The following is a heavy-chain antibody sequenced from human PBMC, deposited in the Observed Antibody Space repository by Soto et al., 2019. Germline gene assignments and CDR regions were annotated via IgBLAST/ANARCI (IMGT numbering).Heavy chain of an antibody. CDR1: GGSISSYY. J-gene: IGHJ4*02. Sequence: KTSETLSLTCTVSGGSISSYYWSWIRQPAGKGLEWIGRIYTSGSTNYNPSLKSRVTMSVDTSKNQFSLKLSSVTAADTAVYYCARWGYGSGSYPHFDYWGQGTLVTVSS. D-gene: IGHD3-10*01. V-gene: IGHV4-4*07. CDR2: IYTSGST. CDR3: ARWGYGSGSYPHFDY.